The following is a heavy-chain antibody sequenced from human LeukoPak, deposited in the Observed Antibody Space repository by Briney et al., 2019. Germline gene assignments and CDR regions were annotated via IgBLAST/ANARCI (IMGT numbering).Heavy chain of an antibody. CDR1: GFTFGSYW. D-gene: IGHD6-13*01. J-gene: IGHJ4*02. Sequence: PGGSLRLSCAASGFTFGSYWMHWVRQAPGKGLVWVSRINSDGYSLSYADSVKGRFTISRDNAKNTLYLQMNSLRAEDTAVYYCARLGYSSSWYYFDYWGQGSLVTVSS. CDR2: INSDGYSL. CDR3: ARLGYSSSWYYFDY. V-gene: IGHV3-74*01.